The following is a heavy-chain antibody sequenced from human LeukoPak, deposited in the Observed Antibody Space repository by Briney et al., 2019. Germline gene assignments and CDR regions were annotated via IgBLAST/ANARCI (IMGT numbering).Heavy chain of an antibody. J-gene: IGHJ4*02. V-gene: IGHV1-18*01. CDR2: ISAYNGNT. Sequence: GASVKVSCKASGYTFTSYGISWVRQAPGQGLEWMGWISAYNGNTNYAQKLQGRVTMTTDTSTSTAYMELRSLRSDDTAVYYCARERFLVPAASPADYWGQGTLVTVSS. CDR1: GYTFTSYG. D-gene: IGHD2-2*01. CDR3: ARERFLVPAASPADY.